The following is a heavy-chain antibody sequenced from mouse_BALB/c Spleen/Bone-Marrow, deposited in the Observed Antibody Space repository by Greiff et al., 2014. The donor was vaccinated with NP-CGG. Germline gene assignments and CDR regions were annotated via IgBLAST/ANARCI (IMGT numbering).Heavy chain of an antibody. CDR3: TTYYGNY. J-gene: IGHJ2*01. D-gene: IGHD2-10*01. CDR2: IRIKANNHAT. Sequence: VQLKESGGGLVQPGGSMKLSCAASGFTFSDAWMDWVRQSLEKGLEWVAEIRIKANNHATYYAESVKGRFTISRDDSKSSVYLQMNSLRAEDTGIYYCTTYYGNYWGQGTTLTVSS. V-gene: IGHV6-6*01. CDR1: GFTFSDAW.